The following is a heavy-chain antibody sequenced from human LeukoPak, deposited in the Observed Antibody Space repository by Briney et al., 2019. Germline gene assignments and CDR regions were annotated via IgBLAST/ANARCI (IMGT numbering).Heavy chain of an antibody. CDR1: GYSFSTYW. D-gene: IGHD5-24*01. CDR2: IYPDGSET. J-gene: IGHJ4*02. V-gene: IGHV5-51*01. CDR3: ARASRDGYNQNFDH. Sequence: GESLKISCEGLGYSFSTYWSAWVRQRPGKGLEWMGIIYPDGSETRYDPSFEGQVTISADRSTSPAYLQWSSLRAPDTAMYYCARASRDGYNQNFDHWGQGTMVTVCS.